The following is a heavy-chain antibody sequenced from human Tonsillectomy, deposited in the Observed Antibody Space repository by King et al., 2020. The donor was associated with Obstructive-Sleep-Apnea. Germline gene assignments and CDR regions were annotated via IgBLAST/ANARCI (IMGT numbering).Heavy chain of an antibody. J-gene: IGHJ4*02. V-gene: IGHV4-39*07. CDR2: IYYSGRT. Sequence: QLQESGPGLVKPSETLSLTCTVSGDSISTSYYWTWIRQPPGKGLDWIGTIYYSGRTYYNPSLKSRVTISVDTSKNQFSLNLNSVTAADTAVYYCARGPSLGEENDYWGQGTLVTVSS. CDR3: ARGPSLGEENDY. D-gene: IGHD2-21*01. CDR1: GDSISTSYY.